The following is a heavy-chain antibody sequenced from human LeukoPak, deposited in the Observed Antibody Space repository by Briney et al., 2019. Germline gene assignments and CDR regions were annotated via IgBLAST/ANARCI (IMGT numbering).Heavy chain of an antibody. V-gene: IGHV3-20*01. CDR3: VLTSGSGSYRGYLNY. CDR2: ITCNGGTT. Sequence: PGASLRPSYASTGFSIDDYVIGWVHPAPRKGLEWVSGITCNGGTTDYADPVNGRFTISRDNANNSVYLQMSSLRVEDTALYHCVLTSGSGSYRGYLNYWGQGTLVTVSS. CDR1: GFSIDDYV. J-gene: IGHJ4*02. D-gene: IGHD3-10*01.